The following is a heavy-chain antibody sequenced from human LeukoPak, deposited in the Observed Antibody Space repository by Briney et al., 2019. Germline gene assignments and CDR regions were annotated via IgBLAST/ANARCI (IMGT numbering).Heavy chain of an antibody. Sequence: PGGSLRLSCAASGFTFSSYAMSWVRQAPGKGLEWVSAINGSGGSTYYAASEKGRFTISRDNTKNTLYLQMNSLRAEETAVYFCAKGPRRWQQQALVVWGRGTRVTVPP. CDR3: AKGPRRWQQQALVV. CDR1: GFTFSSYA. V-gene: IGHV3-23*01. CDR2: INGSGGST. J-gene: IGHJ4*02. D-gene: IGHD6-13*01.